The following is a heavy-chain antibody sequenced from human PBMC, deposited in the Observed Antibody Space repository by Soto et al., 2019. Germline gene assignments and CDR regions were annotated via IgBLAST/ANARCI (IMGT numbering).Heavy chain of an antibody. CDR2: IYNNGGS. CDR3: ARGDKNNDYYFDH. D-gene: IGHD3-16*01. V-gene: IGHV4-30-2*01. CDR1: GASISSGDYA. J-gene: IGHJ4*01. Sequence: QLQLQESGSGLVKPSQTLSLTCVVSGASISSGDYAWNWVRQPPGKGLEWLGYIYNNGGSYYNPSLKSRVTTSLDRSQNHFSLRLNSVTAADPALYFCARGDKNNDYYFDHWGQGTLVTVTS.